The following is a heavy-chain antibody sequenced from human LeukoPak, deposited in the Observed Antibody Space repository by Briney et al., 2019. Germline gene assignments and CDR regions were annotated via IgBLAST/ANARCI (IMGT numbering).Heavy chain of an antibody. Sequence: SETLSLTCTVSGGSISSSSYYWGWIRQPPGKGLEWIGSIYYSGSTYYNPSPKSRVTISVDTSKNQFSLKLSSVTAADTAVYYCARSRYYYGSGSYYNGGTPWHFDYWGQGTLVTVSS. D-gene: IGHD3-10*01. J-gene: IGHJ4*02. CDR1: GGSISSSSYY. V-gene: IGHV4-39*07. CDR2: IYYSGST. CDR3: ARSRYYYGSGSYYNGGTPWHFDY.